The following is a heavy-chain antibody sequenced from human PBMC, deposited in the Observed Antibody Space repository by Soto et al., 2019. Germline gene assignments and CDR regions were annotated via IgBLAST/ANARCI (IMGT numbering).Heavy chain of an antibody. J-gene: IGHJ6*02. V-gene: IGHV1-69*12. Sequence: QVQLVQSGAEVKKPGSSVKVSCKASGGTFSTSAISWVRQAAGQGLEWVGGIMPVFPTPDYAQNFQGRVTITADESTTTAYLELTSLRADDTAVYYCARDKASLQVGGNYYYILDVWGQGTAITVSS. CDR2: IMPVFPTP. CDR3: ARDKASLQVGGNYYYILDV. D-gene: IGHD1-1*01. CDR1: GGTFSTSA.